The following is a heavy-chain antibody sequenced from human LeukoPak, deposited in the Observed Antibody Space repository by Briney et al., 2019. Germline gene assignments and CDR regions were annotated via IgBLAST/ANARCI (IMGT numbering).Heavy chain of an antibody. V-gene: IGHV1-18*01. J-gene: IGHJ4*02. D-gene: IGHD3-22*01. CDR2: ISGFSGNT. CDR3: ARDPEHFDLYESSGQLDS. Sequence: ASVKVSCKASGYKFSNYGISWVRQAPGQGREWMGWISGFSGNTNYAQKFQDRVTLSTDTSTSTVYMDLRSLISDDTAVYYCARDPEHFDLYESSGQLDSWGQGTQVTVSS. CDR1: GYKFSNYG.